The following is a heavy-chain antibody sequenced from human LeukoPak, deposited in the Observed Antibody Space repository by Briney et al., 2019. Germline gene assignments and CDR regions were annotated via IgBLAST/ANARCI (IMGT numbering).Heavy chain of an antibody. CDR3: ATHMRYFDWLADY. CDR1: GYTLTELS. D-gene: IGHD3-9*01. V-gene: IGHV1-24*01. CDR2: FDPEDGET. J-gene: IGHJ4*02. Sequence: ASVKVSCKVSGYTLTELSMHWVRQAPGKGLEWMGGFDPEDGETIYAQKFQGRVTMTEDTSTDTAYMELSGLRSGDTAVYYCATHMRYFDWLADYWGQGTLVTVSS.